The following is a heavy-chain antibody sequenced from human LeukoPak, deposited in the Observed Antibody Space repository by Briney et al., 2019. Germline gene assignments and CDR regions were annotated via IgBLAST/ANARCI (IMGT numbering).Heavy chain of an antibody. J-gene: IGHJ4*02. CDR3: VRVSLGRYCNGGTCYLDY. D-gene: IGHD2-15*01. CDR1: GFTFSTYN. V-gene: IGHV3-21*01. CDR2: IGGSDAYI. Sequence: GGSLRLSCAASGFTFSTYNMSWVRQAPGKGLECVSSIGGSDAYIYYADSVKGRFTISRDNAKNSLYLQMNSLRAEDTAVYYCVRVSLGRYCNGGTCYLDYWGQGTLVTVSS.